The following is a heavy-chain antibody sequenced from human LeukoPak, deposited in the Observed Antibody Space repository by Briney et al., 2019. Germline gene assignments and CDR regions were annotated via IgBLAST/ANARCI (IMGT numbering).Heavy chain of an antibody. J-gene: IGHJ4*02. V-gene: IGHV1-69*04. CDR2: IIPILGIA. D-gene: IGHD3-22*01. CDR3: ARGLEYYYDKSGYYADDY. Sequence: SVKVSCKASGGTFSSYAISWVRQAPGQGLEWMGRIIPILGIANYAQKFQGRVTITADKSTSTAYMELSSLRSEDTAVYYCARGLEYYYDKSGYYADDYWGQGTLVTVSS. CDR1: GGTFSSYA.